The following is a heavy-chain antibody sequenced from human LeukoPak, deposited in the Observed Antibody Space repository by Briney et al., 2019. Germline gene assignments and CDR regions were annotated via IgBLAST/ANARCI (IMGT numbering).Heavy chain of an antibody. J-gene: IGHJ4*02. D-gene: IGHD3-10*01. CDR1: GFTVSSNY. CDR2: IYSGGST. V-gene: IGHV3-66*01. Sequence: GGSLRLSCAASGFTVSSNYMSWVRQAPGKGLEWVSVIYSGGSTYYADSVRGRFTISRDNSKNTLYLQVNTLRAEDTAVYYCAKGYYGPTFDYWGQGTLVTVSS. CDR3: AKGYYGPTFDY.